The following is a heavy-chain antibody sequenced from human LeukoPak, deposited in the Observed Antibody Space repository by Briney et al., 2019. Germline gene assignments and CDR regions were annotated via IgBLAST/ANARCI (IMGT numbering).Heavy chain of an antibody. Sequence: GGSLRLSCAASGFTFSSYWMHWVRQAPGKGLEWVSAISGSGGSTYYADSVKGRFTISRDNSKNTLYLQMNSLRAEDTAVYYCARATGYSSSWYGKTYWYFDLWGRGTLVTVSS. CDR1: GFTFSSYW. CDR3: ARATGYSSSWYGKTYWYFDL. V-gene: IGHV3-23*01. D-gene: IGHD6-13*01. CDR2: ISGSGGST. J-gene: IGHJ2*01.